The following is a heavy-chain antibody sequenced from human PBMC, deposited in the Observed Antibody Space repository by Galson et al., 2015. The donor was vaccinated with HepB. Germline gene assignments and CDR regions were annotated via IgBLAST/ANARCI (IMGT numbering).Heavy chain of an antibody. Sequence: EILSLTCTVSGDSISNSNYYWAWIRQPPGKGLEWIATIYHRGNTYYNPSLQHPVTISIDTSRNEFYLKVNSVTAADTALYYCARDRYSHNLDAEYWGQGTLVTVSS. V-gene: IGHV4-39*02. CDR3: ARDRYSHNLDAEY. CDR1: GDSISNSNYY. D-gene: IGHD3/OR15-3a*01. CDR2: IYHRGNT. J-gene: IGHJ4*02.